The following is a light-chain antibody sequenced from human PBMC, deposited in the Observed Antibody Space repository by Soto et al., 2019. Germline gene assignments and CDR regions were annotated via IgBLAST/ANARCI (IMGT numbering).Light chain of an antibody. Sequence: QSALTQPPSASGSPGQSVTFSCTGTSSDVGGNDYLSWYQQHPGKAPKLMIYEVNKRPSGVPDRFSGSKSGNTASLTVSGLQAEDEADYYCSAYAGSTTVLFGGGTKLTVL. CDR2: EVN. J-gene: IGLJ2*01. CDR3: SAYAGSTTVL. V-gene: IGLV2-8*01. CDR1: SSDVGGNDY.